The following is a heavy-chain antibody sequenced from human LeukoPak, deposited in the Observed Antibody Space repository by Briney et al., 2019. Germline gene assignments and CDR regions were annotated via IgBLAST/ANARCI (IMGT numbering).Heavy chain of an antibody. CDR1: GGTFSSYA. Sequence: GASVKVSCKASGGTFSSYAISWVRQAPGQGLEWMGAIIPIFGTANYAQKFQGRVTITADESTSTAYMELSSLRSEDTAVYYCAREQIAAAGQFDYWGQGTLVTVSS. CDR3: AREQIAAAGQFDY. J-gene: IGHJ4*02. D-gene: IGHD6-13*01. CDR2: IIPIFGTA. V-gene: IGHV1-69*13.